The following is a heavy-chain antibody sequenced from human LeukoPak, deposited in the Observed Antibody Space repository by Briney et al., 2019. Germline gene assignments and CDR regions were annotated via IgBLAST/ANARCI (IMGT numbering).Heavy chain of an antibody. CDR3: ARDSPYSSSSLGFDF. CDR2: IIPILGIA. Sequence: GASVKVSCKASGGTFSSYTISWVRQAPGQGLEWMGRIIPILGIANYAQKFQGRVTITADKSTSTAYMELSSLRSDDTAVYYCARDSPYSSSSLGFDFWGQGTLVTVSS. V-gene: IGHV1-69*04. D-gene: IGHD6-13*01. J-gene: IGHJ4*02. CDR1: GGTFSSYT.